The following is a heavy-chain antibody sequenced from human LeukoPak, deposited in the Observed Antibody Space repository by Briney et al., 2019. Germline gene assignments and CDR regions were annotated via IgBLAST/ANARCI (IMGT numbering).Heavy chain of an antibody. D-gene: IGHD5-12*01. J-gene: IGHJ4*02. CDR1: GFTFSSYG. V-gene: IGHV3-30*03. CDR2: IAYDGSIK. Sequence: GGSLRLSCAASGFTFSSYGMHWVRQAPGKGLEWVAVIAYDGSIKYYADSVKGRFTISRDNSKNTLFLQVNSLRGEDTAVYYCARGDSGYDFEYWGQGTLVTVSS. CDR3: ARGDSGYDFEY.